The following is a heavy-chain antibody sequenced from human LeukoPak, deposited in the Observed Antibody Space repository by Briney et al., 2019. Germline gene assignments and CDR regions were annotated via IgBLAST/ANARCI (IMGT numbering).Heavy chain of an antibody. CDR1: GFSFSSSA. D-gene: IGHD6-19*01. V-gene: IGHV3-23*01. CDR3: AKDSGWAFDY. J-gene: IGHJ4*02. Sequence: GGSLRLSCATSGFSFSSSAMDWVRQAPGKGLEWVSHISGSGGSTYYADSVKGRFTISRDNSKNTLYLQMNSLRAEDTAVYYCAKDSGWAFDYWGQGTLVTVSS. CDR2: ISGSGGST.